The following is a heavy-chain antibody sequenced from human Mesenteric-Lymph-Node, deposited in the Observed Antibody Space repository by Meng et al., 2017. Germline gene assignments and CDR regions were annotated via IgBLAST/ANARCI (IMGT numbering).Heavy chain of an antibody. CDR2: IKQDGSEK. V-gene: IGHV3-7*01. CDR1: GFTFSSYW. CDR3: ARDQYSSGWYASYYYYGMDV. D-gene: IGHD6-19*01. J-gene: IGHJ6*02. Sequence: GGSLRLSCAASGFTFSSYWMSWVRQAPGKGLEWVANIKQDGSEKYYVDSVKGRFTISRDNAKNSLYLQMNGLRAEDTAVYYCARDQYSSGWYASYYYYGMDVWGQGTTVTVSS.